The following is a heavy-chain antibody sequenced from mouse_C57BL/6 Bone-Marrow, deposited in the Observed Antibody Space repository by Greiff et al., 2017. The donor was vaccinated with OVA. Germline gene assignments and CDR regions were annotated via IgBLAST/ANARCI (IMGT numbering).Heavy chain of an antibody. CDR2: ISAGGSYT. V-gene: IGHV5-4*03. CDR1: GFTFSSYA. CDR3: ASDPLYYYGSSPYFDY. Sequence: EVKLVESGGGLVKPGGSLKLSCAASGFTFSSYAMSWVRQTPEKRLEWVATISAGGSYTYYPDNVKGRFTITRDNAKNNLYLQMSHLKSEDTAMYYCASDPLYYYGSSPYFDYWGQGTTLTVSS. D-gene: IGHD1-1*01. J-gene: IGHJ2*01.